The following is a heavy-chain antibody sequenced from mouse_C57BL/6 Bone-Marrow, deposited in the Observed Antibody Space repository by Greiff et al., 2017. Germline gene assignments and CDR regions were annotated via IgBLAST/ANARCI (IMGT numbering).Heavy chain of an antibody. Sequence: LQQSGAELVRPGSSVKLSCKDSYFAFTASAMHWVKQRPGHGLEWIGSFTMYSDATEYSENFKGKATLTANKSSSTAYMELSSLSSEDSAVYYCASGLFLMDYWGQGTLDTVSA. V-gene: IGHV1-49*01. CDR1: YFAFTASA. CDR2: FTMYSDAT. D-gene: IGHD3-1*01. J-gene: IGHJ4*01. CDR3: ASGLFLMDY.